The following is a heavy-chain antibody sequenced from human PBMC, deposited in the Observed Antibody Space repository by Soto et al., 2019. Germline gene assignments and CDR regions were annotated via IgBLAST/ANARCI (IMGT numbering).Heavy chain of an antibody. D-gene: IGHD3-22*01. V-gene: IGHV3-23*01. CDR2: ISGSGGST. J-gene: IGHJ6*02. CDR1: GFTFSSYA. CDR3: AENTYYYDSSILFGMDV. Sequence: EVQLLESGGGLVQPGGSLRLSCAASGFTFSSYAMSWVRQAPVKGLEWVSAISGSGGSTYYADSVKGRFTISRDNSKNTLYLQMNSLRAEDTAVYYCAENTYYYDSSILFGMDVWGQGTTVTVSS.